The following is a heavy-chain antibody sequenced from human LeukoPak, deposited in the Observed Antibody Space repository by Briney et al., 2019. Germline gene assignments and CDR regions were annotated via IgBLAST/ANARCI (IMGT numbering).Heavy chain of an antibody. CDR2: INPSGGST. J-gene: IGHJ3*02. CDR3: ARNIAVAGTGAFDI. D-gene: IGHD6-19*01. CDR1: GYTFSSYG. Sequence: ASVKVSCKASGYTFSSYGISWVRQAPGPGLEWMGIINPSGGSTSYAQKFQGRVTMTRDMSTSTVYMELSSLRSEDTAVYYCARNIAVAGTGAFDIWGQGTMVTVSS. V-gene: IGHV1-46*01.